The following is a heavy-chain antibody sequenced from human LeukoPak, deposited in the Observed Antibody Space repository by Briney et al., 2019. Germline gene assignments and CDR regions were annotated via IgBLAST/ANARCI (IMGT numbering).Heavy chain of an antibody. J-gene: IGHJ4*02. CDR3: AREEAAAGYFDY. CDR2: IYTSGTI. Sequence: SETLSLTCTVSGGSISSYYWSWIRQPAGTALEWIGRIYTSGTITYNPSLKSRVTISVDTSKNQFSLKLSSVTAADTAVYYCAREEAAAGYFDYWGQGTLVTVSS. CDR1: GGSISSYY. V-gene: IGHV4-4*07. D-gene: IGHD6-13*01.